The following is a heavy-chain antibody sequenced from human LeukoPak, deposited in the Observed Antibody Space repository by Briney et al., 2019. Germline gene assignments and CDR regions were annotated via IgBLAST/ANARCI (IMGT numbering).Heavy chain of an antibody. J-gene: IGHJ4*02. D-gene: IGHD3/OR15-3a*01. CDR1: GGSISSCTYS. CDR2: IYYSGNT. V-gene: IGHV4-39*01. Sequence: SETLSLTCSVSGGSISSCTYSWGWIRQPPGKGLEWIGSIYYSGNTYYNASLKSQVSISIDTSKNQFSLRLTSVTAADTAVYYCARQTGSGLFILPGGQGTLVTVSS. CDR3: ARQTGSGLFILP.